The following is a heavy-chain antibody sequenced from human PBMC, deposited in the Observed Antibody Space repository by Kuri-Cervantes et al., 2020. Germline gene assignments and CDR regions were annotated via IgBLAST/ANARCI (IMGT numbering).Heavy chain of an antibody. CDR3: AGXRGYCSGGGCYFDY. D-gene: IGHD2-15*01. CDR2: XSAXXGNT. J-gene: IGHJ4*02. CDR1: XXTFTSYD. Sequence: ASVKVXXXASXXTFTSYDXNXVRQAPXQGXXWMXXXSAXXGNTXXAQKLQGXVXXXXDTSXXXXYMXLRRLRXDDTXVYXCAGXRGYCSGGGCYFDYWGQGTLVTVSS. V-gene: IGHV1-18*01.